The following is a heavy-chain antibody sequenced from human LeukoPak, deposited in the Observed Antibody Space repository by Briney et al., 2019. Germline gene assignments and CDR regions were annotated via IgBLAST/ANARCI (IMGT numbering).Heavy chain of an antibody. V-gene: IGHV1-2*02. D-gene: IGHD5-24*01. CDR2: ITPSGGT. J-gene: IGHJ4*02. CDR1: GYTFTIYA. CDR3: ARDRYGDGFAHFDY. Sequence: ASVTVSCKASGYTFTIYAMHWVRQAPGQGREWMGWITPSGGTNYPQKFQGRVTITRDTSITTAYMDLSRLTSDDTAVYYCARDRYGDGFAHFDYWGQGALVTVSS.